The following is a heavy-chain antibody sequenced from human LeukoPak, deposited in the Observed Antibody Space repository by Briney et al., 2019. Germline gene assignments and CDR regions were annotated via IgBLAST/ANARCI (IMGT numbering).Heavy chain of an antibody. CDR1: GFTFISYA. D-gene: IGHD5-12*01. V-gene: IGHV3-23*01. Sequence: GGSLRLSCAASGFTFISYAMSWVRQAPGKGLEWVSTISGSGGSTNYADSVKGRFTISRDNSKNTLYLQMNSLRAEDTAVYYCAKDNGIVAPSIPLDYWGQGTLVTVSS. CDR2: ISGSGGST. J-gene: IGHJ4*02. CDR3: AKDNGIVAPSIPLDY.